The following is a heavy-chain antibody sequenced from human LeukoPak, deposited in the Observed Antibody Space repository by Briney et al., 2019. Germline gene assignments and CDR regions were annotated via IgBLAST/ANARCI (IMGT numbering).Heavy chain of an antibody. D-gene: IGHD3-16*01. CDR2: ISSDSSYI. J-gene: IGHJ4*02. Sequence: PGGSLRLSCAASGFTFSSYSMNWVHQAPGEGLEWVSFISSDSSYIYYADSVKGRFTVSRDNAKNSLSLQMHGLRAEDTAVYYCAGRGLRLGETFDYWGQGTLDTVSS. V-gene: IGHV3-21*01. CDR1: GFTFSSYS. CDR3: AGRGLRLGETFDY.